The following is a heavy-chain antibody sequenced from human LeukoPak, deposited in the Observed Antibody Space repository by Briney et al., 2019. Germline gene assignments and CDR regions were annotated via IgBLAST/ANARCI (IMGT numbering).Heavy chain of an antibody. J-gene: IGHJ5*02. CDR1: GGSISSYY. V-gene: IGHV4-4*07. D-gene: IGHD6-19*01. CDR2: IYTSGST. Sequence: SETPSLTCTVSGGSISSYYWSWIRQPAGKGLEWIGRIYTSGSTNYNPSLKSRVTMSVDTSKNQFSLKLSSVTAADTAVYYCAREPVAVAGIPTWFDPWGQGTLVTVSS. CDR3: AREPVAVAGIPTWFDP.